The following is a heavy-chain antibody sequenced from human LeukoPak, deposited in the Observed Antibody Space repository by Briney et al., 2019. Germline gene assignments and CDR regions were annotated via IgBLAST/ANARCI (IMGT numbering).Heavy chain of an antibody. Sequence: GGSLRVSCAASGFTFSSYAMSWVRQAPGKGLEWVSAISGSGGSTYYADSVKGRFTISRDNSKNTLYLQMNSLRAEGTAVYYCAKDRRLLLWFGAPNWFDPWGQGTLVTVSS. CDR1: GFTFSSYA. CDR2: ISGSGGST. V-gene: IGHV3-23*01. J-gene: IGHJ5*02. CDR3: AKDRRLLLWFGAPNWFDP. D-gene: IGHD3-10*01.